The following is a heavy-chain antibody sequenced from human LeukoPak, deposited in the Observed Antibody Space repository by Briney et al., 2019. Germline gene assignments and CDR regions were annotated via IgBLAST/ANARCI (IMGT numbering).Heavy chain of an antibody. J-gene: IGHJ4*02. CDR1: GDSISSHF. CDR2: IYYSGST. D-gene: IGHD5-12*01. CDR3: ARGGSGP. Sequence: PSETLSLTCTVSGDSISSHFWSWIRQTPGKGLEWIGYIYYSGSTNYNPSLKSRVTISLDTSKNQFSLKLSSVTAADTAVYCCARGGSGPWGQGTLVTVSS. V-gene: IGHV4-59*11.